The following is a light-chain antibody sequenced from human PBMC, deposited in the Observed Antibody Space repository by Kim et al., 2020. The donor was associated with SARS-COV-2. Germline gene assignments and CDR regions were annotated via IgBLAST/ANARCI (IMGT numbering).Light chain of an antibody. V-gene: IGKV1-5*01. CDR3: QQYNSFPFT. J-gene: IGKJ3*01. Sequence: GDRVTITCRASQSISSWLAWYQQKPGKAPQLLIYDASNLESGVPSRFSGSGSGTEFTLTIGSLQPDDFATYYCQQYNSFPFTFGPGTKV. CDR2: DAS. CDR1: QSISSW.